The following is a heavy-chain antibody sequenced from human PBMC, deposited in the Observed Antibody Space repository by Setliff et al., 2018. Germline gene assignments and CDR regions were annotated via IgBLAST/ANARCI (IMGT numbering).Heavy chain of an antibody. CDR2: INPNNGGT. D-gene: IGHD6-19*01. J-gene: IGHJ6*03. CDR3: ARIPCSGGNCNRPPDHYYMDV. CDR1: QYTFTAYY. V-gene: IGHV1-2*02. Sequence: ASVKVSCKASQYTFTAYYLHWVRQAPGQGLEWMGWINPNNGGTKYAQKFQGRVTMTRDTSISTGYMELSRLRYDDTAVYYCARIPCSGGNCNRPPDHYYMDVWGQGTTVTVSS.